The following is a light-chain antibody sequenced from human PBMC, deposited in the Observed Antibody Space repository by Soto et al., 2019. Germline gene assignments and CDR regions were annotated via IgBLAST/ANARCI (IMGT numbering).Light chain of an antibody. CDR2: GAS. Sequence: EIVLTQSPGTLSLSPGESATLSCRASQSVSSNYLAWYQQKAGQAPRLLIHGASSRAAGIPDRFSGSGSGTDFTLTISRLEAEDFAVYYCQQYGNSPRTFGQGTKVEIK. J-gene: IGKJ1*01. CDR1: QSVSSNY. V-gene: IGKV3-20*01. CDR3: QQYGNSPRT.